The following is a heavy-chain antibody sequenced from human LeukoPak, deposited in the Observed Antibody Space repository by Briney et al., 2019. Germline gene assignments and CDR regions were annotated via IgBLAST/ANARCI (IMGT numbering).Heavy chain of an antibody. Sequence: GESLKISCQGSGYSFTSYWIGWVRQMPGKGLEWMGIIYPGDSDTRYSPSFQGQVTISADKSISTAYLQWSSLKASDTAMYYCARYCSGGSCYRAYYYGMDVWGQGTTVTVSS. D-gene: IGHD2-15*01. V-gene: IGHV5-51*01. CDR3: ARYCSGGSCYRAYYYGMDV. J-gene: IGHJ6*02. CDR1: GYSFTSYW. CDR2: IYPGDSDT.